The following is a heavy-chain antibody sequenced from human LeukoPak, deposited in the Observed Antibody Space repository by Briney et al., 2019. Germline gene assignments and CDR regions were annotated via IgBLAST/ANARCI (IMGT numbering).Heavy chain of an antibody. CDR2: ISYDGSNK. D-gene: IGHD4-17*01. V-gene: IGHV3-30*18. J-gene: IGHJ2*01. Sequence: GGSLRLSCGGSGFTFSSYGMHWVRQAPGKGLEWVAVISYDGSNKYYADSVKGRFTISRDNSKNTLYLQMNSLRAEDTAVYYCAKVYGDYVQVDWYFDLWGRGTLVTVSS. CDR3: AKVYGDYVQVDWYFDL. CDR1: GFTFSSYG.